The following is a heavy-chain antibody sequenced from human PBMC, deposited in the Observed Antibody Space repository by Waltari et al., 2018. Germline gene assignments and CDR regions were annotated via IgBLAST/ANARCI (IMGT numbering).Heavy chain of an antibody. D-gene: IGHD6-19*01. V-gene: IGHV4-4*07. CDR3: ARGPRVAGTRKYFQH. Sequence: QVQLQESGPGLVKPSETLSLTCTVSGGSISSYYWSWIRQPAGKGLEWIGRIYTSGSTNYNPSLKSRVTMSVDTSKNQFSLKLSSVTAADTAVYYCARGPRVAGTRKYFQHWGQGTLVTVSS. CDR2: IYTSGST. J-gene: IGHJ1*01. CDR1: GGSISSYY.